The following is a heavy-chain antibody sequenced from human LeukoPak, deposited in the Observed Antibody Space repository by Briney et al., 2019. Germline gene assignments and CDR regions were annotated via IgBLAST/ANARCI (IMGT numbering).Heavy chain of an antibody. Sequence: GGSLRLSSAAPGFTFSSYWMHWVRQAPGKGLVWVARINSADCSTSYADSLKGRFTISRDNANSTVYLQMNSLKAEDTAVYYCVRAGEMATALFDYWGQGTLVTVSS. CDR1: GFTFSSYW. J-gene: IGHJ4*02. CDR3: VRAGEMATALFDY. CDR2: INSADCST. D-gene: IGHD5-24*01. V-gene: IGHV3-74*01.